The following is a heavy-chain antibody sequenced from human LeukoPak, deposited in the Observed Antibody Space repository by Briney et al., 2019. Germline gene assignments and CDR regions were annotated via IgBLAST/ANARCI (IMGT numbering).Heavy chain of an antibody. Sequence: ASVKVSCKASGYTFTSYGISWVRQAPGQGLEWMGWISAYNGNTNYAQKFQGRVTMTRDTSTSTVYMELSSLRSEDTAVYYCALQGSSSGGTRVTTYFDYWGQGTLVTVSS. CDR2: ISAYNGNT. D-gene: IGHD6-6*01. J-gene: IGHJ4*02. V-gene: IGHV1-18*01. CDR1: GYTFTSYG. CDR3: ALQGSSSGGTRVTTYFDY.